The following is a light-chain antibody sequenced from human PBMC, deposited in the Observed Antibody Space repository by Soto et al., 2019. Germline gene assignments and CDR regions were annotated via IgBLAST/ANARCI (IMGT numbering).Light chain of an antibody. J-gene: IGKJ5*01. CDR2: AAS. Sequence: DIQMTQSPSSLSASVGDRITITCRASENIARHLNWYQQKPGKAPNLLIYAASNLQNGVPLRFRGGGSGTDFTLTISNLQPEDFATYYCQQSYSTLSITFGQGTRLXIK. CDR1: ENIARH. V-gene: IGKV1-39*01. CDR3: QQSYSTLSIT.